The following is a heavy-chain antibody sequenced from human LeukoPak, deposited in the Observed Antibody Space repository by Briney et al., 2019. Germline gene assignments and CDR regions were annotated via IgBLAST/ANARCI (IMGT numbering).Heavy chain of an antibody. CDR2: IWYDGSNQ. D-gene: IGHD3-10*01. J-gene: IGHJ4*02. V-gene: IGHV3-33*01. CDR3: AREGGSGSYSTFFDC. CDR1: GFTFSNYV. Sequence: GGSLRLSCAASGFTFSNYVIHWVRQAPGKGLEWVTLIWYDGSNQHYADSVKGRFTISRDNSKNTLYLQMNSLRAEDAAVYYCAREGGSGSYSTFFDCWGQGTLVTVSS.